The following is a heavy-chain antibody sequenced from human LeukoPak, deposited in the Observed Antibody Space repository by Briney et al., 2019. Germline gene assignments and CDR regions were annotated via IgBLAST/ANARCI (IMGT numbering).Heavy chain of an antibody. CDR2: IYGGGTT. CDR3: ARDRVETAMGPQFRTYYYYGMDV. CDR1: GFTVSSNY. D-gene: IGHD5-18*01. V-gene: IGHV3-66*01. Sequence: GRSLRLSCAASGFTVSSNYITWVRQAPGKGLEWVSVIYGGGTTSYADSVKGKLPIPRDNSKNTLYLQMNSLRVEDTAVYYCARDRVETAMGPQFRTYYYYGMDVWGQGTTVTVSS. J-gene: IGHJ6*02.